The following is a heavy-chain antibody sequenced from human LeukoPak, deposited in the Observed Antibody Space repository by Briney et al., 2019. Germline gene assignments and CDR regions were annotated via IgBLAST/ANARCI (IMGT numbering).Heavy chain of an antibody. CDR1: GGSISSYY. V-gene: IGHV4-59*01. CDR3: ATGRRPYGGPNWYFDL. D-gene: IGHD4-23*01. CDR2: IYYSGST. J-gene: IGHJ2*01. Sequence: SETLSLTCTVSGGSISSYYWSWIRQPPGKGLEWIGYIYYSGSTNYNPSLKSRVTISVDTSKNQFSLKLSSVTAADTAVYYCATGRRPYGGPNWYFDLWGRGTLVTVSS.